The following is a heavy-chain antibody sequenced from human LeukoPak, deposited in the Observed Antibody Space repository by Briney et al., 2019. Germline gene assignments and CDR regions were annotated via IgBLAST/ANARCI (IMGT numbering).Heavy chain of an antibody. D-gene: IGHD3-22*01. J-gene: IGHJ3*02. CDR3: ASRSGYYYDSSGYYQDAFDI. CDR2: INHSGST. CDR1: GDSISSSSSY. V-gene: IGHV4-39*07. Sequence: PSETLSLMCTVSGDSISSSSSYWGRLRQPPGKGMEWIGEINHSGSTNYNPSLKSRVTISVDTSKNQFSLKLSSVTAADTAVYYCASRSGYYYDSSGYYQDAFDIWGQGTMVTVSS.